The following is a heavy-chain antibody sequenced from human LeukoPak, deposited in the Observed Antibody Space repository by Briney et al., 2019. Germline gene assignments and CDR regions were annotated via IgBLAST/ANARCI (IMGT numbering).Heavy chain of an antibody. Sequence: SETLSLTCTVSGGSVSSGSYRWSWIRQPPGKGLEWIGYIYYSGSTNYNPSLKSRITISVDTSKNQLSLKLSSVTAADTAVYYCARDSDYYDSSGHRHHAFDIWGQGTMVTVSS. V-gene: IGHV4-61*01. J-gene: IGHJ3*02. CDR1: GGSVSSGSYR. CDR2: IYYSGST. D-gene: IGHD3-22*01. CDR3: ARDSDYYDSSGHRHHAFDI.